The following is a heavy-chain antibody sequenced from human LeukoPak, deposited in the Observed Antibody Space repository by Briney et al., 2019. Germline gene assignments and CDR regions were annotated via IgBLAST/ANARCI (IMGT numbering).Heavy chain of an antibody. Sequence: ASVTVSCTASGYTFTGYYMHWVRQAPGQGLEWMGRINPNRGGTNYAQKFQGRVTMTRDTSISTAYMELSRLRSDDTAVYYCARSRSGMDVWGQGTTVTVSS. CDR2: INPNRGGT. J-gene: IGHJ6*02. CDR1: GYTFTGYY. CDR3: ARSRSGMDV. V-gene: IGHV1-2*06.